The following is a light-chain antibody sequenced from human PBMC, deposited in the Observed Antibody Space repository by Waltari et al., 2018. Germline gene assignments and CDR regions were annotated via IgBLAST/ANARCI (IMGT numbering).Light chain of an antibody. CDR1: SSNIGSNT. CDR2: SNN. J-gene: IGLJ2*01. CDR3: AAWDDSLSMV. Sequence: QSVLTQPPSASGTPGQRVTISCSGSSSNIGSNTVNCYQQLPGTAPKLPIYSNNQRPSVVPDRFSGAKSGTSASLAISGLQSEDEADYYCAAWDDSLSMVFGGGTKLTVL. V-gene: IGLV1-44*01.